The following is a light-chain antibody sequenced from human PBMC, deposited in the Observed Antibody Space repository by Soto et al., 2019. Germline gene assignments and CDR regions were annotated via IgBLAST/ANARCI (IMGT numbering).Light chain of an antibody. CDR2: DVD. CDR3: CSFAGSYTLV. CDR1: CSDVGTYKF. J-gene: IGLJ3*02. Sequence: QSALTQPRSVSGSPGQSVTISCTGTCSDVGTYKFVSWYRQHPGKAPKLMIYDVDKRPSGVPDRFSGSKSGNTASLTISGLQTEDEADYYCCSFAGSYTLVFGGGTKLTVL. V-gene: IGLV2-11*01.